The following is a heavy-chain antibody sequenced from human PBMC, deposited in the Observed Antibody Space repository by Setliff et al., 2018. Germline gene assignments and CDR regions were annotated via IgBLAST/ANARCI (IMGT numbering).Heavy chain of an antibody. V-gene: IGHV4-34*01. J-gene: IGHJ4*02. Sequence: SETLSLTCAVYGESFSGHYWSWIRQPPGKGLEWIGEINHSGSTNYNPSLKSRVTISVDTSQNQFSLKLSSVTAADTAVYYCARGSYYDSSGYSPDFFDYWGQGTLVTVSS. CDR2: INHSGST. CDR1: GESFSGHY. CDR3: ARGSYYDSSGYSPDFFDY. D-gene: IGHD3-22*01.